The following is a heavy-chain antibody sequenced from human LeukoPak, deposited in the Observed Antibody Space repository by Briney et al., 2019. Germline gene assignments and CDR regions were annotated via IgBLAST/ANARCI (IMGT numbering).Heavy chain of an antibody. V-gene: IGHV3-23*01. CDR3: AKDPEYYYYGMDV. J-gene: IGHJ6*02. CDR1: GFTFSSYE. Sequence: PGGSLRLSCAASGFTFSSYEMNWVRQAPGKGLEWVSAISGSGGSTYYADSVKGRFTISRDNSKNTLYLQMNSLRAEDTAVYYCAKDPEYYYYGMDVWGQGTTVTVSS. CDR2: ISGSGGST.